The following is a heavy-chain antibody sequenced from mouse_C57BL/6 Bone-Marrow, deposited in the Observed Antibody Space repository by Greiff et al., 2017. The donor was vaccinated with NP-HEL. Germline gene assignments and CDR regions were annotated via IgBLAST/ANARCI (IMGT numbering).Heavy chain of an antibody. CDR2: IYPRSGNP. CDR3: ATGDGYYVDYAMDY. CDR1: GYTFTSYG. D-gene: IGHD2-3*01. J-gene: IGHJ4*01. Sequence: QVQLQQSGAELARPGASVKLSCKASGYTFTSYGISWVKQRTGQGLEWIGEIYPRSGNPYYNEKFKGQATLTADKSSSTAYMELRSLTSEDSAVYCCATGDGYYVDYAMDYWGQGTSVTVSS. V-gene: IGHV1-81*01.